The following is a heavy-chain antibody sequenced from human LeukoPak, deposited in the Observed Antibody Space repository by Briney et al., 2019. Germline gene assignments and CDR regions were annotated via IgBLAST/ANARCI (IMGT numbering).Heavy chain of an antibody. CDR2: TSSDLNVK. V-gene: IGHV3-30-3*01. J-gene: IGHJ4*02. D-gene: IGHD3-10*01. CDR1: GFTFRNYV. CDR3: AREGYYGSGSPPSLYFDY. Sequence: GGSLRLSCAASGFTFRNYVIHWVRQAPGKGLEWVAVTSSDLNVKLYADSVKGRFTIFRDNSRSTLYLQMNSLRPEDTAIYYCAREGYYGSGSPPSLYFDYWGQGTLVTVSS.